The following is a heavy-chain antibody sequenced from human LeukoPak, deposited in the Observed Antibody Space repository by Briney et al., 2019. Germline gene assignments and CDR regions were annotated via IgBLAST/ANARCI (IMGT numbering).Heavy chain of an antibody. J-gene: IGHJ4*02. CDR2: IHYSGST. CDR1: GGSISSYY. D-gene: IGHD6-19*01. CDR3: ARSRGSGFSY. V-gene: IGHV4-59*08. Sequence: PSETLSLTCTVSGGSISSYYWSWIRQPPGKGLEWIGYIHYSGSTNYNPSLKSRVTISVDTSKNQFSLKLSSVTAADTAVYYCARSRGSGFSYWGQGTLVTVSS.